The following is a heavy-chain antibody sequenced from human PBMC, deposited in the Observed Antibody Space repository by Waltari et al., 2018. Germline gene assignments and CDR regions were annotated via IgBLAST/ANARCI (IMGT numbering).Heavy chain of an antibody. J-gene: IGHJ4*02. Sequence: EVQLVESGGGLVQPGRSLRLSCAASGFTFDDYAMHWVRQAPGKGLEWVSGISWNSGSIGYADSVKGRFTISRDNAKNSLYLQMNSLRAEDTALYDCANQGTTSFDYWGQGTLVTVSS. CDR1: GFTFDDYA. CDR3: ANQGTTSFDY. D-gene: IGHD4-17*01. CDR2: ISWNSGSI. V-gene: IGHV3-9*01.